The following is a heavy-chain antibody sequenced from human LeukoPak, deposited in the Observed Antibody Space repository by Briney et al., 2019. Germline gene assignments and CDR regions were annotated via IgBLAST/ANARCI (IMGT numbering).Heavy chain of an antibody. CDR1: GFTISSYW. CDR3: ARVWGWVTGYYFDY. CDR2: IKQDGSEK. J-gene: IGHJ4*02. Sequence: PGGSLRLSCAASGFTISSYWMSWVRQAPGKGLEWVANIKQDGSEKYYVDSVKGRFTISRDNAKNSLYLQMNSLRAEDTAVYYCARVWGWVTGYYFDYWGQGTLVTVSS. D-gene: IGHD2-21*02. V-gene: IGHV3-7*01.